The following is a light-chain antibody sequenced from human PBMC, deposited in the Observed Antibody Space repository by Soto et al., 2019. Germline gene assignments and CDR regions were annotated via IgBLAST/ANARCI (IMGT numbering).Light chain of an antibody. Sequence: QSVLTQPPSASGSPGQSVTISCTGNSSDVGGYNYVSWYQQNPGKVPKLMIYEVNKRPSGVPDRFSGSKSGNTASLTVSGLQAEDEADYYCTSYAGGNNVFGTGTKVTVL. J-gene: IGLJ1*01. CDR2: EVN. CDR1: SSDVGGYNY. V-gene: IGLV2-8*01. CDR3: TSYAGGNNV.